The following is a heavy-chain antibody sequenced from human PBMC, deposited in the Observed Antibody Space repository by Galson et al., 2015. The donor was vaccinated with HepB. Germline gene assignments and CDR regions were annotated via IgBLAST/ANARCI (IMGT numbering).Heavy chain of an antibody. Sequence: QSGAEVKKPGASVKVSCKASGYTFTSYGISWVRQAPGQGLEWMGWNNGYNGNTNSAQKLQGRVTMTTDSSTSTAYMELRSLRSDDTAVYYCARVGAATIYYYYAMDVWGQGTTVTVSS. V-gene: IGHV1-18*01. CDR1: GYTFTSYG. CDR2: NNGYNGNT. D-gene: IGHD6-13*01. J-gene: IGHJ6*02. CDR3: ARVGAATIYYYYAMDV.